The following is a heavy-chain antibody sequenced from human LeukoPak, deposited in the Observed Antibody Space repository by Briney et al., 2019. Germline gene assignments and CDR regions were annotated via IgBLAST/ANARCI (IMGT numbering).Heavy chain of an antibody. V-gene: IGHV3-23*01. CDR3: AKDQGAAIFGMIIPDWYFDL. Sequence: GGSLRLSCAASGFTFSSYAMNWVRQAPGKGLEWVSSISGGSNNINYAGSVKGRFTTSRDNSQNTLYLQMNSLRADDTAVYYCAKDQGAAIFGMIIPDWYFDLWGRGTLVTVSS. CDR2: ISGGSNNI. CDR1: GFTFSSYA. J-gene: IGHJ2*01. D-gene: IGHD3-3*01.